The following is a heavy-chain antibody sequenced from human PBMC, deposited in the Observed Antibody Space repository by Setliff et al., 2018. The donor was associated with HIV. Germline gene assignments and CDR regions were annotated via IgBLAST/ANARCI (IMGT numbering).Heavy chain of an antibody. CDR1: GGSISNSDFY. D-gene: IGHD3-10*01. V-gene: IGHV4-39*07. CDR2: IYYRGAT. J-gene: IGHJ4*02. CDR3: ARELLRSWDGSENSYKPYYFDY. Sequence: PSETLSLTCTVSGGSISNSDFYWGWIRQSPGKGLEWIGSIYYRGATYYNPSLKSRVTISVDTSKNQFSLKLSSVTAADTAVYYCARELLRSWDGSENSYKPYYFDYWGQGTLVTVSS.